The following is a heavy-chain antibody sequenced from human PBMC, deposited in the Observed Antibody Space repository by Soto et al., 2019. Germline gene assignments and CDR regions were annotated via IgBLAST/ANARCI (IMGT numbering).Heavy chain of an antibody. CDR3: ARPTYYYGSTFDY. V-gene: IGHV5-51*01. D-gene: IGHD3-10*01. Sequence: GESLKISCKGSGYSFTIYWIGWVRQMPGKGLEWMGIIYPGDSDTRYSPSFQGQVTISADKSISTAYLQWSSLKASDTAMYYCARPTYYYGSTFDYWGQGTLVTVSS. J-gene: IGHJ4*02. CDR1: GYSFTIYW. CDR2: IYPGDSDT.